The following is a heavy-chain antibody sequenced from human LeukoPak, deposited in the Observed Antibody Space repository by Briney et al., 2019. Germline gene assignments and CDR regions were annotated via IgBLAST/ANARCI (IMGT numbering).Heavy chain of an antibody. CDR3: ARDRLGPSFSVSHFDL. D-gene: IGHD3-3*02. CDR1: GFTSVDYG. J-gene: IGHJ4*02. V-gene: IGHV3-20*04. Sequence: GGSLRLSCATSGFTSVDYGLSWVRRAPGEGLEWLCAINYNGAITDYADSVKGRFTISRDNAKNSLYLRMDSLRAEDTALYYCARDRLGPSFSVSHFDLWGQGTLVTVSS. CDR2: INYNGAIT.